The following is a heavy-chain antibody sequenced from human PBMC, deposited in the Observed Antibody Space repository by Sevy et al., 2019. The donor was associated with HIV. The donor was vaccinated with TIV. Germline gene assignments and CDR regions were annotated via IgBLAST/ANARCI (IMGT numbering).Heavy chain of an antibody. CDR3: AGENAWGSGYS. V-gene: IGHV4-59*08. J-gene: IGHJ4*02. CDR1: GGSITSLY. Sequence: SETLSLTCTVSGGSITSLYWNWIRQPPGKGLEWIANIYYTGHINYNPSLKSRVTLSLDTSKNQFSLRLSSVTAVDTAMYYCAGENAWGSGYSWGQGTLVTVSS. CDR2: IYYTGHI. D-gene: IGHD6-25*01.